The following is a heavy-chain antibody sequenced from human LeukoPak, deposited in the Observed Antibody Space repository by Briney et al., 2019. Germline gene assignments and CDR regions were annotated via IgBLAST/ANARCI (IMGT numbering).Heavy chain of an antibody. CDR2: INAGNGNT. CDR3: ARDPPRIVVVVAATNYYGMDV. Sequence: ASVKVSCKASGYTFTSYAMHWVRQAPGQRLEWMGWINAGNGNTKYSQKFQGRVTMTTDTSTSTAYMELRSLRSDDTAVYYCARDPPRIVVVVAATNYYGMDVWGQGTTVTVSS. CDR1: GYTFTSYA. J-gene: IGHJ6*02. V-gene: IGHV1-3*01. D-gene: IGHD2-15*01.